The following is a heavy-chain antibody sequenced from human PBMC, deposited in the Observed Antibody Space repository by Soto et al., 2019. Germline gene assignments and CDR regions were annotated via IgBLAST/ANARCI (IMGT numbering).Heavy chain of an antibody. D-gene: IGHD2-15*01. J-gene: IGHJ4*02. CDR3: ARDRWWYLH. CDR1: GFSFSSHA. CDR2: ISAGADGA. Sequence: EVQLLESGGGLVQPGGALRLSCAASGFSFSSHAMSWVRQAPGKGLEWVSSISAGADGAYYADSVKGRFTISRANSNNTLYLQMNSARAEDSAVYFCARDRWWYLHWGQGTLVTVSS. V-gene: IGHV3-23*01.